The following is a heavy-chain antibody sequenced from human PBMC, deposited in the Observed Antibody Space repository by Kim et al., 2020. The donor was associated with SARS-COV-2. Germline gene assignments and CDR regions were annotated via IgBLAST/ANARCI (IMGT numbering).Heavy chain of an antibody. CDR3: ARGGGYSGYEFDY. D-gene: IGHD5-12*01. CDR2: INAGNGNT. CDR1: GYTFTSYA. V-gene: IGHV1-3*01. J-gene: IGHJ4*02. Sequence: ASVKVSCKASGYTFTSYAMHWVRQAPGQRLEWMGWINAGNGNTKYSQKFQGRVTITRDTSASTAYMELSSLRSEDTAVYYCARGGGYSGYEFDYWGQGTLVTVSS.